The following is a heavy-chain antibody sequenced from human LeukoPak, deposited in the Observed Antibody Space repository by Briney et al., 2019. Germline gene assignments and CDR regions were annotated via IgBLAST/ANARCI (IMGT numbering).Heavy chain of an antibody. Sequence: PSETLSLTCAVCGGFFSGYYWSWIRQPPGKGLEWIGEINHSGSTNYNPSLKSRVTISVDTSKNQFSLKLSSVTAADTAVYYCARGLIGYYFDYWGQGTLVTVSS. CDR3: ARGLIGYYFDY. CDR2: INHSGST. V-gene: IGHV4-34*01. CDR1: GGFFSGYY. D-gene: IGHD3-16*02. J-gene: IGHJ4*02.